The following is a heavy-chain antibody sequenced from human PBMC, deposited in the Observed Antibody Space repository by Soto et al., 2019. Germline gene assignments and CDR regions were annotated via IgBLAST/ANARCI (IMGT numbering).Heavy chain of an antibody. CDR1: GFTFNIYA. D-gene: IGHD3-22*01. Sequence: GGSLRLSCAASGFTFNIYAMSWVRQAPGKGLEWVSAISGSGGGTYYADSVEGRFTISRDNAKNSLYLQMNSLRDEDTAVYYCARDYYDSSGYGPNAFDIWGQGTMVTVSS. CDR3: ARDYYDSSGYGPNAFDI. CDR2: ISGSGGGT. V-gene: IGHV3-23*01. J-gene: IGHJ3*02.